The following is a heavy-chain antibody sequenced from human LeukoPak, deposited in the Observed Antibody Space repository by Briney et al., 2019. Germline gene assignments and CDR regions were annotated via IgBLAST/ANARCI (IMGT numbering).Heavy chain of an antibody. CDR1: GFTFDDYG. J-gene: IGHJ4*02. CDR3: ARAVGYYDILTGSRLSLYYFDY. D-gene: IGHD3-9*01. Sequence: GGSLRLSCAASGFTFDDYGMSWVRQAPGKGLEWVSCINWNGGSTGYADSVKGRFTITRDNAKNSLYLQMNSLRAEDTALYYCARAVGYYDILTGSRLSLYYFDYWGQGTLVTVSS. CDR2: INWNGGST. V-gene: IGHV3-20*04.